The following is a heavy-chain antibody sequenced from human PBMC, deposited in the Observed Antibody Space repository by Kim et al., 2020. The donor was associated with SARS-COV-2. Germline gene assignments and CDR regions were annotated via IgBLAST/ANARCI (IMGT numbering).Heavy chain of an antibody. D-gene: IGHD1-1*01. J-gene: IGHJ4*02. Sequence: ASVKVSCKTWEYTLITTHNLHWVRQAPGQGLEWMGWIHGVKHNTKYSQKFQGRVSIAMDTSASTAYMELSSLGSEDTALYYCVTGGTGPAWGQGTLVTVSS. CDR3: VTGGTGPA. CDR1: EYTLITTHN. V-gene: IGHV1-3*01. CDR2: IHGVKHNT.